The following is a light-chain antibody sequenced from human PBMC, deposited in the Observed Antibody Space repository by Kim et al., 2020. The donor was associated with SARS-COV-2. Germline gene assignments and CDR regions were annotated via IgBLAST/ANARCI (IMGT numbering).Light chain of an antibody. CDR2: DAS. CDR1: QSVSCC. V-gene: IGKV3-11*01. Sequence: LSPGERATLSCRARQSVSCCLAWYQQKPGQAPRLLSYDASNRATGIPAMFSCSVSGTDFTLTISSLEPEDFAVYYCHQRSNWPPTFGQRTKVDI. J-gene: IGKJ1*01. CDR3: HQRSNWPPT.